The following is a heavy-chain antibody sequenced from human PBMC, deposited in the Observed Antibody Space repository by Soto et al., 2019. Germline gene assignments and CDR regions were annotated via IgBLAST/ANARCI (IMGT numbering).Heavy chain of an antibody. V-gene: IGHV4-4*07. CDR1: GDSVSKYY. J-gene: IGHJ4*02. Sequence: SETLSLTCTVSGDSVSKYYWNWIRQPAGKGLEWIGRIYTTRSPNYNPSLKSRVTMSVDTSKNQFSLKLNLSSVTAADTAVYYCASRDPGTSVDYWGQGTLVTVSS. CDR3: ASRDPGTSVDY. CDR2: IYTTRSP. D-gene: IGHD1-7*01.